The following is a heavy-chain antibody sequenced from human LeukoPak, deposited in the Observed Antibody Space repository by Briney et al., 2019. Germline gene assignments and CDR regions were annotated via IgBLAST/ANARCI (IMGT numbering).Heavy chain of an antibody. D-gene: IGHD7-27*01. CDR1: GFTFSSYV. V-gene: IGHV3-48*01. CDR3: ARNWGLDY. J-gene: IGHJ4*02. CDR2: ISSSGSAI. Sequence: GGSLRLSCVASGFTFSSYVMNWVRQAPGKGLEWVSYISSSGSAIYYADSVKGRFTISRDNAKNTLSLQMDTLGAEDTAVYYCARNWGLDYWGQGTLVTVSS.